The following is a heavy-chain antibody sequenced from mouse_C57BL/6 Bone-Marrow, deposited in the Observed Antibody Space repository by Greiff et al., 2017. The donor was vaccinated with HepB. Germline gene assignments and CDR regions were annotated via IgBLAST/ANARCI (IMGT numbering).Heavy chain of an antibody. D-gene: IGHD3-3*01. Sequence: EVKLVESGGGLVKPGGSLKLSCAASGFTFSDYGMHWVRQAPEKGLEWVAYISSGSSTIYYAVTVKGRFTISRDNAKNTLFLQMTSLRSEDTAMYYCARGTLYFDYWGQGTTLTVSS. CDR3: ARGTLYFDY. CDR1: GFTFSDYG. CDR2: ISSGSSTI. J-gene: IGHJ2*01. V-gene: IGHV5-17*01.